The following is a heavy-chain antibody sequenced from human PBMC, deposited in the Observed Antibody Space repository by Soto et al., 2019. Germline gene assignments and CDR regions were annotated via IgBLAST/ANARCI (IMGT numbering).Heavy chain of an antibody. Sequence: QVQLVQSGAEVKKPGSSVKVSCKASGGTFSSYAISWVRQAPGQGLQWMGGIIPIFGTANYEQKFQGRVPITADESTITADMELSSLGSEDTAVYYCASGEGSYDFEEFTDYDSDYGMDVWGQGTTVTVAS. CDR2: IIPIFGTA. D-gene: IGHD3-3*01. CDR1: GGTFSSYA. CDR3: ASGEGSYDFEEFTDYDSDYGMDV. V-gene: IGHV1-69*01. J-gene: IGHJ6*02.